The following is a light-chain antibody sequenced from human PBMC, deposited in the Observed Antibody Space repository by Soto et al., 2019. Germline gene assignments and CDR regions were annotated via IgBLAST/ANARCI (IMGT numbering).Light chain of an antibody. CDR1: QSINIY. CDR3: QHSYSAPYT. J-gene: IGKJ2*01. V-gene: IGKV1-39*01. Sequence: DIQMTQSPSSLSASVGDGVTITCRASQSINIYLNWYQQKPGKAPNLLNYTASYLQPGVPSRFSGCGSGTDFTLTISSLQPEDVATYYCQHSYSAPYTFGQGTNLDI. CDR2: TAS.